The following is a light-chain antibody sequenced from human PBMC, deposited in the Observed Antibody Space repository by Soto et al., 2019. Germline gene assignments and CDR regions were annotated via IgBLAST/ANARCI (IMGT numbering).Light chain of an antibody. V-gene: IGLV2-14*01. Sequence: QSVLTQPASVSGSPGQSITISCTGTSSDVGGYNYLSWYQQNPGKAPKVMIYEVSNRPSGVSNRFSGSKSGNTASLTISGLHTEDEADYYCSSYTTSGTPVFGGGTKLTVL. CDR2: EVS. CDR3: SSYTTSGTPV. J-gene: IGLJ3*02. CDR1: SSDVGGYNY.